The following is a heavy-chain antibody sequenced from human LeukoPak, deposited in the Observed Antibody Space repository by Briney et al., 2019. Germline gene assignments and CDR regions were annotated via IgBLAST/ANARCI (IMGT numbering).Heavy chain of an antibody. CDR3: ARPYSSSQEFDY. Sequence: PGGSLRLSCAASGFTSGSYTMHWVRQGPGKGLEYVSGISSSGGSTYYANSVKGRFTISRDNSKNTLYLQMGSLRAEDMAVYYCARPYSSSQEFDYWGQGTLVTVSS. D-gene: IGHD6-13*01. V-gene: IGHV3-64*01. CDR2: ISSSGGST. CDR1: GFTSGSYT. J-gene: IGHJ4*02.